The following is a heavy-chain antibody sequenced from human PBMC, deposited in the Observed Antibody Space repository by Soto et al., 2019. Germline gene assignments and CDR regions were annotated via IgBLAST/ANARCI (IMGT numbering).Heavy chain of an antibody. CDR1: GYSFTSYW. Sequence: PGESLKISCKGSGYSFTSYWIGWVRQMPGKGLEWMGIIYPGDSDTRYSPSFQGQVTISADKSISTAYLQWSSLRASDTAMYYCARHEHRYSGYDYAFDIWGQGTMVTVSS. J-gene: IGHJ3*02. D-gene: IGHD5-12*01. CDR3: ARHEHRYSGYDYAFDI. V-gene: IGHV5-51*01. CDR2: IYPGDSDT.